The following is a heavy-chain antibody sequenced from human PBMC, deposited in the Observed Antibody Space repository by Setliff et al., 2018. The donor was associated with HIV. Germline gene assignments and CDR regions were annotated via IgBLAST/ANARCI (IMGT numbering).Heavy chain of an antibody. J-gene: IGHJ3*02. D-gene: IGHD5-12*01. V-gene: IGHV4-31*03. CDR1: SGPISNGGFY. CDR2: IYYSGGT. CDR3: ARGIYRPWGGYSAFATDAFET. Sequence: SETLSLTCTVSSGPISNGGFYWSWIRHHPGKGLEWIGYIYYSGGTYYSPSLKSRVSMSIDTFKNQFSLNLTSVTAADTAVYYCARGIYRPWGGYSAFATDAFETWGQGTLVTVS.